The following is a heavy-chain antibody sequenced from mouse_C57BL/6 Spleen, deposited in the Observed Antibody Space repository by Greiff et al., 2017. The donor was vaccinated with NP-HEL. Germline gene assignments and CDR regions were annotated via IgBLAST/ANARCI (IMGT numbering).Heavy chain of an antibody. Sequence: QVQLQQPGAELVRPGSSVKLSCKASGYTFTSYWMDWVKQRPGQGLEWIGNIYPSDSETHYNQKFKDKATLTVDKSSSTAYMQLSSLTSEDSAVYYCARYDYSNSFAYWGQGTLVTVSA. CDR1: GYTFTSYW. CDR3: ARYDYSNSFAY. J-gene: IGHJ3*01. D-gene: IGHD2-5*01. V-gene: IGHV1-61*01. CDR2: IYPSDSET.